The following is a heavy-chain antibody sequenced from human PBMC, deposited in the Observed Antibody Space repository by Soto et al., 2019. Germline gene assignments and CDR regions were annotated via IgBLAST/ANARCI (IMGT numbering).Heavy chain of an antibody. CDR3: ARGDHRWLQLWYFDL. CDR2: IIPIFGTV. Sequence: QVQLVQSGAEVKKPGSSVKVSCKASGGTFSNYPISWVRQAPGQGLEWMGGIIPIFGTVNYAQKFQGRITITADESKSTADMALSSLRSECTAVYYCARGDHRWLQLWYFDLWGRGTLVTVSS. CDR1: GGTFSNYP. J-gene: IGHJ2*01. V-gene: IGHV1-69*12. D-gene: IGHD5-12*01.